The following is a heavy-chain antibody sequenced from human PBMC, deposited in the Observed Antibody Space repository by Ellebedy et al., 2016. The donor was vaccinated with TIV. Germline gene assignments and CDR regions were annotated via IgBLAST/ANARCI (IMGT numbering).Heavy chain of an antibody. J-gene: IGHJ5*02. D-gene: IGHD2-2*01. Sequence: ASVKVSCKASGYTFTGYYMHWVRQATGQGLEWMGWINPNSGGTNYAQKFQGRVTMTRDTSISTAYMELSRLRSDDTAVYYCARDPCSSTSCPWSDPWGQGTLVTVSS. CDR3: ARDPCSSTSCPWSDP. CDR2: INPNSGGT. V-gene: IGHV1-2*02. CDR1: GYTFTGYY.